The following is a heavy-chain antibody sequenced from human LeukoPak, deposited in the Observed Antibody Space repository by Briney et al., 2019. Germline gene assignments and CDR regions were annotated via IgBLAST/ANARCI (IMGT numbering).Heavy chain of an antibody. CDR1: GGTFSIYA. V-gene: IGHV1-69*05. Sequence: SVKVSCKASGGTFSIYAISWVRQAPGQGLEWMGRIIPIFGTANYAQKFQGRVTITTDESTSTAYMELSSLRSEDTAVYYCARDPTGFLGTWFDPWGQGTLVTVSS. CDR2: IIPIFGTA. J-gene: IGHJ5*02. D-gene: IGHD1-14*01. CDR3: ARDPTGFLGTWFDP.